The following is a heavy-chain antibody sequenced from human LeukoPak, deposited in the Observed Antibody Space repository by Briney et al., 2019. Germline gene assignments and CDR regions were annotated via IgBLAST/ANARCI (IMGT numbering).Heavy chain of an antibody. CDR3: ARGGYSSSWYPHPLY. CDR1: GFTFSSYW. CDR2: INSDGSST. J-gene: IGHJ4*02. Sequence: GGSLRLSCAASGFTFSSYWMHWIRQAPGKGLVWVSRINSDGSSTSYADSVKGRFTISRDNAKNTLHLQMNSLRAEVTAVYYCARGGYSSSWYPHPLYWGQGTLVTVSS. V-gene: IGHV3-74*01. D-gene: IGHD6-13*01.